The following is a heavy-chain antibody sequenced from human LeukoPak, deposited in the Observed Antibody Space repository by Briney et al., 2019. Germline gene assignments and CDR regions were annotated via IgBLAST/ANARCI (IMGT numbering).Heavy chain of an antibody. J-gene: IGHJ5*02. CDR3: ARTPLRLNWFDP. Sequence: PSETLSLTCTVSGGSISSYYWSWIRQPPGKGLEWIGYIYYGGSTNYNPSLKSRVTISVDTSKNQFSLKLSSVTAADTAVYYCARTPLRLNWFDPWGQGTLVTVSS. V-gene: IGHV4-59*08. CDR1: GGSISSYY. D-gene: IGHD5/OR15-5a*01. CDR2: IYYGGST.